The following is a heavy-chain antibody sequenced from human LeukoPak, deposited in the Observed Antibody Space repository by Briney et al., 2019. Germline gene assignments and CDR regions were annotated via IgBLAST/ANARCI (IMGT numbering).Heavy chain of an antibody. V-gene: IGHV3-30-3*01. D-gene: IGHD2-15*01. CDR1: GFTFSRYA. J-gene: IGHJ4*02. Sequence: GRSLRLSWAASGFTFSRYAICWVRQAPGKGLEWVAVISYDGSNKYYADSVKGRFTISRDNSKNTLYLQMNSLRAEDTAVYYYSRENCSGGSCYSDYWGQGTLVTVSS. CDR2: ISYDGSNK. CDR3: SRENCSGGSCYSDY.